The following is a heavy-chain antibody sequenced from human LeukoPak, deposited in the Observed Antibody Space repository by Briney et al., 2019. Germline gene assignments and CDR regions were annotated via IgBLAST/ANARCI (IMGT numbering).Heavy chain of an antibody. CDR3: ARSKLLTYYDILTGYYYLDY. J-gene: IGHJ4*02. CDR2: IYTSGST. CDR1: GGSISSYY. Sequence: SETLSLTCTVSGGSISSYYWCWIRQPAGKGLEWIGRIYTSGSTNYNPSLKSRVTMSVDTSKNQFSLKLSSVTAADTAVYYCARSKLLTYYDILTGYYYLDYWGQGTLVTVSS. D-gene: IGHD3-9*01. V-gene: IGHV4-4*07.